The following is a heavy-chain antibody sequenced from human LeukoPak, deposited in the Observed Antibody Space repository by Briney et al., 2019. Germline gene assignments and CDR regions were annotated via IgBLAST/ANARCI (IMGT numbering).Heavy chain of an antibody. CDR1: GGSISDNY. V-gene: IGHV4-59*08. J-gene: IGHJ4*02. CDR3: ARHPFATPFDY. Sequence: SETLSLTCTVSGGSISDNYWSWIRQPPGKGLEWIGYAYYSGHTNYNSSLESRVTMSLDTSKSQFSLRLSSVTAADTAVYFCARHPFATPFDYWGPGTLVTVSS. CDR2: AYYSGHT. D-gene: IGHD2-15*01.